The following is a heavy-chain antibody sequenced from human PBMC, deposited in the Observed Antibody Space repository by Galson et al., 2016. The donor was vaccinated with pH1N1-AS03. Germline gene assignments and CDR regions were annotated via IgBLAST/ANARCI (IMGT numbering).Heavy chain of an antibody. V-gene: IGHV1-2*04. CDR2: INPNNGVT. CDR1: GYIFTGFY. D-gene: IGHD2-2*01. CDR3: ARDPRGPCTSTTCPTAYYFGMDV. J-gene: IGHJ6*02. Sequence: SVKVSCKASGYIFTGFYVHWVRQAPGQGLEWMGWINPNNGVTNYAQKFQAWVTMTRDTSISTAYMELYGLKSDDTAVYYCARDPRGPCTSTTCPTAYYFGMDVWGQVTTVIVSS.